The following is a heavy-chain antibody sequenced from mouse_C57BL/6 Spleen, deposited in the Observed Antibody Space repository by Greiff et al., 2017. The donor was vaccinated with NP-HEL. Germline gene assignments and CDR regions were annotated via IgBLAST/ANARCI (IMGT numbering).Heavy chain of an antibody. D-gene: IGHD1-1*01. Sequence: QVQLKQPGAELVRPGSSVKLSCKASGYTFTSYWMHWVKQRPIQGLEWIGNIDPSDSETHYNQKFKDKATLTVDKSSSTAYMQLSSLTSEDSAVYYCACSSPYAMDYWGQGTSVTVSS. CDR2: IDPSDSET. CDR3: ACSSPYAMDY. V-gene: IGHV1-52*01. CDR1: GYTFTSYW. J-gene: IGHJ4*01.